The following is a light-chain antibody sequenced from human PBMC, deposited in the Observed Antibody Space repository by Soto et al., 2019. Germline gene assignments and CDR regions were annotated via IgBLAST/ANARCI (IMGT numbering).Light chain of an antibody. CDR2: AAS. V-gene: IGKV1-39*01. J-gene: IGKJ1*01. Sequence: DIQMTQSPSSLSASVGDRVTITCRASQSISSYLTWYQQKPGKAPKLLIYAASSLQSGVPSRFSGSGSGTDFTLNISSLQPEDFATYYCQQSYSTPQFGQGTKVEIK. CDR1: QSISSY. CDR3: QQSYSTPQ.